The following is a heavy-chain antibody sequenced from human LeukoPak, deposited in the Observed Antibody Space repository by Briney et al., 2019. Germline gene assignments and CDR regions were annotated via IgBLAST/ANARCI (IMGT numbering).Heavy chain of an antibody. CDR3: ARGRYYDNSVYYYFDY. D-gene: IGHD3-22*01. CDR1: RFTFSSYS. CDR2: ISGSGGST. J-gene: IGHJ4*02. V-gene: IGHV3-23*01. Sequence: GESLKISCAASRFTFSSYSMNWVRQAPGKGLAWVSAISGSGGSTYYADSVKGRFTISRDTSKNTLYLQMNSLRAEDTAVYYCARGRYYDNSVYYYFDYWGQGTLVTVSS.